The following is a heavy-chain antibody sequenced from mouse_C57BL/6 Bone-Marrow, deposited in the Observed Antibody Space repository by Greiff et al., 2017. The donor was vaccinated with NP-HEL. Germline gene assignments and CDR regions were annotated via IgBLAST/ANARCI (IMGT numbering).Heavy chain of an antibody. V-gene: IGHV1-76*01. CDR3: ARSAVGRAYFDY. CDR1: GYTFTDYY. CDR2: IYPGSGNT. Sequence: VQLQQSGAELVRPGASVKLSCKASGYTFTDYYINWVKQRPGQGLEWIARIYPGSGNTYYNEKFKGKATLTAEKSSSTAYMQLSSLTSEDSAVYFCARSAVGRAYFDYWGQGTTLTVSS. J-gene: IGHJ2*01. D-gene: IGHD3-3*01.